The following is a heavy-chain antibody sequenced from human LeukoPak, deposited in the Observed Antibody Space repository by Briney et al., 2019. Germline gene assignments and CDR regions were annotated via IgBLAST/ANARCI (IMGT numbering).Heavy chain of an antibody. CDR3: ARDRQAYSGYDSSGYIFDY. V-gene: IGHV3-23*01. Sequence: GGSLRLSCAASGFTFSSYGMSWVRQAPGKGLEWVSAISVSGGSTYYADSVKGRFAISRDNSKNTLYLQMNSLRAEDTAVYYCARDRQAYSGYDSSGYIFDYWGQGTLVTVSS. CDR2: ISVSGGST. J-gene: IGHJ4*02. CDR1: GFTFSSYG. D-gene: IGHD5-12*01.